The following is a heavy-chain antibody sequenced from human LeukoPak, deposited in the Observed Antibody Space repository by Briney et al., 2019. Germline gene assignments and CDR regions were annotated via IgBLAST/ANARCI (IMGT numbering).Heavy chain of an antibody. Sequence: GGSLRLSCAASGFTFNNYDITWVRQAPGKGLEWVSKISGSGGTTYYADSVKGRFTISRDNSKNTLYLQMNSLRAEDTAVYYCARYYYYYYMDVWGKGTTVTISS. CDR2: ISGSGGTT. V-gene: IGHV3-23*01. CDR3: ARYYYYYYMDV. J-gene: IGHJ6*03. CDR1: GFTFNNYD.